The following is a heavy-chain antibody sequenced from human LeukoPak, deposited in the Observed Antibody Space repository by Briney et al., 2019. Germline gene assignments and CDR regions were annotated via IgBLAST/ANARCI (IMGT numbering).Heavy chain of an antibody. D-gene: IGHD3-22*01. Sequence: SETLSLTCTVSGGSISSGSYYWSWIRQPAGKGLEWIGRIYTSGSTNYNPSLKSRVTISVDTSKKQFSLKLSSVTAADTAVYYCAGHYYDSSGYYDQGYMDVWGKGTTVTVSS. V-gene: IGHV4-61*02. J-gene: IGHJ6*03. CDR3: AGHYYDSSGYYDQGYMDV. CDR1: GGSISSGSYY. CDR2: IYTSGST.